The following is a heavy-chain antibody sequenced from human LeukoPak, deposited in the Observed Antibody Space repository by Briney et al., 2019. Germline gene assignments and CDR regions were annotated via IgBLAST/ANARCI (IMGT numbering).Heavy chain of an antibody. V-gene: IGHV3-74*01. CDR1: GFTFSNYW. CDR2: INGDGSST. Sequence: GGSLRLSCAASGFTFSNYWMHWVRQAPGKGLVWVSRINGDGSSTASADSVKGRFTISRDNAKNTLYLQMNSLRAEDTAVYYCAKGGATIIDYWGQGTLVTVSS. D-gene: IGHD5-12*01. CDR3: AKGGATIIDY. J-gene: IGHJ4*02.